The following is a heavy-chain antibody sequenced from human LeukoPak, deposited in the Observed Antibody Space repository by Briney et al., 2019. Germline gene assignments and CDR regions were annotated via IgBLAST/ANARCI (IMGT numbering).Heavy chain of an antibody. CDR1: GFTFSSHW. Sequence: PGGSLRLSCAASGFTFSSHWMTWVRQAPGKGPEWVASINKDGSEQYYVDSVKGRFTISRDNAKNSLSLQVSSLRAEDTAVYYCARDHNYAFDNWGQGTLVSVAS. V-gene: IGHV3-7*01. CDR3: ARDHNYAFDN. D-gene: IGHD1-1*01. J-gene: IGHJ4*02. CDR2: INKDGSEQ.